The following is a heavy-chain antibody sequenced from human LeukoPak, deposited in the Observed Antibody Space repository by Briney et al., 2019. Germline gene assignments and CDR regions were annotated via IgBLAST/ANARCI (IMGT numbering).Heavy chain of an antibody. J-gene: IGHJ4*02. CDR1: GVSIQSYW. CDR3: ARSGYTISAYHSDF. V-gene: IGHV4-4*07. Sequence: SETLSLTCDVSGVSIQSYWWSWVRKPAGKGLEWIGRIYTTGRTNYSPSFQSRVTMSIDLSSNQFSLTLGSVTAADTAVYYCARSGYTISAYHSDFWGQGARVTVSS. D-gene: IGHD6-25*01. CDR2: IYTTGRT.